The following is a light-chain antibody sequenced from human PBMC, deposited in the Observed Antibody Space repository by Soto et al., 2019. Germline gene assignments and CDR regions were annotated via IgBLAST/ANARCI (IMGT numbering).Light chain of an antibody. J-gene: IGKJ1*01. CDR2: DAS. V-gene: IGKV1-5*01. CDR3: QRYSTQWT. Sequence: DIQMTQSPSSLSASVGDRVTITCRASQSISSWLAWYQQKPGQAPKLLIDDASRLGSGVPSRFSGGGAGTEFTLTSSMLHADDVTTYCRQRYSTQWTFGQGTKVDIK. CDR1: QSISSW.